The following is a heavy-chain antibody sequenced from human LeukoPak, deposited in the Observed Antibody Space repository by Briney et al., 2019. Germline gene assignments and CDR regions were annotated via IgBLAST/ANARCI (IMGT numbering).Heavy chain of an antibody. Sequence: PGRSLRLSCAASGFSFSGSVMHWVRQAPGKGLEWVAGISVDGSSEHYADSVKGRFTISRDNAKNSLYLQMNSLRAEDTAVYYCASTGRYCTSTSCSNYFHYWGQGTLVTVSS. J-gene: IGHJ4*02. CDR1: GFSFSGSV. CDR2: ISVDGSSE. V-gene: IGHV3-30*04. D-gene: IGHD2-2*01. CDR3: ASTGRYCTSTSCSNYFHY.